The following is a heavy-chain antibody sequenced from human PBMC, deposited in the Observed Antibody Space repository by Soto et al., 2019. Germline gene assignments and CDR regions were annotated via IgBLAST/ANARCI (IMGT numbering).Heavy chain of an antibody. CDR1: SGSFSGYY. CDR3: ARAPKVSGSSQSRPDF. J-gene: IGHJ4*02. D-gene: IGHD6-6*01. V-gene: IGHV4-34*01. Sequence: QVQLHQWGAGLLKPSETLSLACSIYSGSFSGYYGSWIRQPPGKGLEWSGEIRQSGHTNYSPSLKIRVSISIDTSKKQFSLNLASVSAADTAVYYCARAPKVSGSSQSRPDFWGQGTLVTVSS. CDR2: IRQSGHT.